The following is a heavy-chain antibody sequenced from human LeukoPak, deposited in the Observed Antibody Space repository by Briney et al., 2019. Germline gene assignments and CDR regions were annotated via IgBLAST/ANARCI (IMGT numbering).Heavy chain of an antibody. J-gene: IGHJ6*02. Sequence: PSETLSLTCTVSGGXISSYYWSWIRQPPGKGLEWIGYIYYSGNTNYNPSLKSRVTISVDTSKNQFSLKLSSVTAADTAVYYCAREPGSSSSSPGGMDVWGQGTTVTVSS. V-gene: IGHV4-59*01. CDR3: AREPGSSSSSPGGMDV. D-gene: IGHD6-6*01. CDR2: IYYSGNT. CDR1: GGXISSYY.